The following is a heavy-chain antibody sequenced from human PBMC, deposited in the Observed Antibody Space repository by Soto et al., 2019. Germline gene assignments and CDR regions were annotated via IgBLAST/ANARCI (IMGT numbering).Heavy chain of an antibody. J-gene: IGHJ6*02. CDR3: AHKLQYLDPMDV. D-gene: IGHD3-9*01. CDR2: IYWNDDK. CDR1: GFSLSTGGVA. Sequence: GSGPTLVNPTQTLTLTCTFSGFSLSTGGVAVGWIRQPPGKALEWLALIYWNDDKLYSPSLKTRLTVTKDTSKNQVVLTMTNVGPVDTATYYCAHKLQYLDPMDVWGQGTTVTVSS. V-gene: IGHV2-5*01.